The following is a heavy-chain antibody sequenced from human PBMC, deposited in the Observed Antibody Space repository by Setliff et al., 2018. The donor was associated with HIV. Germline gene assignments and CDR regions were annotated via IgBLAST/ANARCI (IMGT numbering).Heavy chain of an antibody. D-gene: IGHD3-16*01. Sequence: SETLSLTCTVSGGSISGFHWSWIRQSPGKGLGWIGYIYTGGSTNYNPSLKSRVTISVDTSKSQFSLKLNSVTAADTAVYYCARELGASPHDVFDIWGQGTMVTVS. V-gene: IGHV4-4*08. J-gene: IGHJ3*02. CDR1: GGSISGFH. CDR3: ARELGASPHDVFDI. CDR2: IYTGGST.